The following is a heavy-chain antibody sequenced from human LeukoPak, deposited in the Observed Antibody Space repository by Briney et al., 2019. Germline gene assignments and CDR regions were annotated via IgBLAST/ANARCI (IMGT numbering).Heavy chain of an antibody. Sequence: ASVKVSCKASGYTFTSCDINWVRQATGQGLEWMGWMNPNSGNTGYGQSFQGRVTMTRDISIGTAYMELSNLTSEDTAIYYCTRGSSGRRDNWGQGTLVTVSA. V-gene: IGHV1-8*01. D-gene: IGHD6-19*01. J-gene: IGHJ4*02. CDR2: MNPNSGNT. CDR3: TRGSSGRRDN. CDR1: GYTFTSCD.